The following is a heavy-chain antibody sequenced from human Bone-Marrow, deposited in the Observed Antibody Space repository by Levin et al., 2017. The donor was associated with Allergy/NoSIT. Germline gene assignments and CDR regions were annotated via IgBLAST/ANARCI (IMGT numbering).Heavy chain of an antibody. J-gene: IGHJ6*02. CDR2: FYLSGAR. V-gene: IGHV4-30-2*01. Sequence: SQTLSLTCAVSGGSINSGAYSWNWIRQPPGKVLGGVGPFYLSGARYSNPPLKSRVTIQIDRSKNQFSLKLSSVTAADTAVYFCARDRPGDYYGMDVWGQGTTVTVSS. CDR1: GGSINSGAYS. CDR3: ARDRPGDYYGMDV.